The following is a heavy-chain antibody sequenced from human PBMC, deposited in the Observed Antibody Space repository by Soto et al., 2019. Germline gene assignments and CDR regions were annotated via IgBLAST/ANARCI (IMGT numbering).Heavy chain of an antibody. D-gene: IGHD2-21*02. CDR1: GFTFSSYA. CDR2: ISYDGSNK. Sequence: QVQLVESGGGVVQPGRSLRLSCAASGFTFSSYAMHWVRQAPGKGLEWVAVISYDGSNKYYADSVKGRFTISRDNSKNTLYLQMNSLRAEDTAVYYCARRGDPPYYYYGMDVW. V-gene: IGHV3-30-3*01. CDR3: ARRGDPPYYYYGMDV. J-gene: IGHJ6*01.